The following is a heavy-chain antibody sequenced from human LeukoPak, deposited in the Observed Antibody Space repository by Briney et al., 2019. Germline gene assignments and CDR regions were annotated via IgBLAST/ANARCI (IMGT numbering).Heavy chain of an antibody. D-gene: IGHD1-26*01. V-gene: IGHV1-18*01. CDR2: ISAYNGNT. CDR3: ARDFDQYSGRFGGFGHDS. CDR1: GYTFTSYG. Sequence: ASVKVSCKASGYTFTSYGINWVRQAPGQGLEWMGWISAYNGNTNYAQRLQGRVTMTTDTSTSTAYMELRSLRSDDTAVYYCARDFDQYSGRFGGFGHDSWGQGTLVTVSS. J-gene: IGHJ4*02.